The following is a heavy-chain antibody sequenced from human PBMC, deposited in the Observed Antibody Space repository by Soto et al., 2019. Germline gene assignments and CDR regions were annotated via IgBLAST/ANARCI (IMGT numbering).Heavy chain of an antibody. V-gene: IGHV3-48*02. CDR3: ARGVIVVVTALEYFEL. CDR2: ISSNSGTK. Sequence: EEQLVESGGGLVQPGGSLRLSCAASGFTFSRHSLNWVRQAPGKGLEWISYISSNSGTKYYADSVKGRFTISRDKAKNSLYLQMNSLGDEDTAVYYCARGVIVVVTALEYFELWGRGTLVTVSS. CDR1: GFTFSRHS. D-gene: IGHD2-21*02. J-gene: IGHJ2*01.